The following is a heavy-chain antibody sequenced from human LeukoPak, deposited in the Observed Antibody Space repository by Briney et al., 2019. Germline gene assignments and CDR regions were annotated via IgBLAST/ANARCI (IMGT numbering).Heavy chain of an antibody. CDR2: IYSGGST. CDR1: GFIVSSNY. D-gene: IGHD3-22*01. V-gene: IGHV3-66*01. CDR3: ARSGYYDSSVHLDVIAFDI. J-gene: IGHJ3*02. Sequence: PGGSLRLSCAPSGFIVSSNYMSWVRQVPGQGLEWVSVIYSGGSTYYADSVKGRFTISRDNLRNTLYLQMNSLRVDDTAVYYCARSGYYDSSVHLDVIAFDIWGQGTMVTVSS.